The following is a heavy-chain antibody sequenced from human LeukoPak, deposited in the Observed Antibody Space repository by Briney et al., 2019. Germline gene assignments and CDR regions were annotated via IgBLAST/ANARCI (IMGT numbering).Heavy chain of an antibody. D-gene: IGHD3-22*01. CDR3: ARDGKGSMIVVDTAEYFQH. V-gene: IGHV3-21*01. CDR2: INSSSSYI. Sequence: PGGSLTLSCAASGCTFSSYTMNWVRQAPGKGLEWVSYINSSSSYIYYADFERRLFTISRDYDKNSLYLQMDSLRAEDTAVYYCARDGKGSMIVVDTAEYFQHWGQGTLVTVS. CDR1: GCTFSSYT. J-gene: IGHJ1*01.